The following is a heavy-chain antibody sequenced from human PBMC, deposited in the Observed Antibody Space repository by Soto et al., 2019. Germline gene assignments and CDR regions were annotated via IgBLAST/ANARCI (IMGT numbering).Heavy chain of an antibody. V-gene: IGHV4-30-2*01. CDR2: IYPTGKT. J-gene: IGHJ6*02. D-gene: IGHD3-16*01. Sequence: PSETLSLTCTVSNDSISSGGYSWSWIRQTPGKGLEWIGYIYPTGKTYYNPSLKNRATLSIDTSQNQFSLQLTSVTAADTAVYYCARAPPGPAPRWGVWGHGTTVTVSS. CDR3: ARAPPGPAPRWGV. CDR1: NDSISSGGYS.